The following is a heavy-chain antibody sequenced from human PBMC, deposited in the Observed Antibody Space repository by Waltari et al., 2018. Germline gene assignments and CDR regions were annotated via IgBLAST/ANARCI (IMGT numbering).Heavy chain of an antibody. D-gene: IGHD2-15*01. CDR3: ARLPCSGGSCYSEFAAFDI. CDR1: GGSISSHY. V-gene: IGHV4-59*11. CDR2: IYYSGST. J-gene: IGHJ3*02. Sequence: QVQLQESGPGLVKPSETLSLTCPVSGGSISSHYWSWIRQPPGTGLEWIGYIYYSGSTNYNPSLKSRVTISVDTSKNQFSLKLSSVTAADTAVYYCARLPCSGGSCYSEFAAFDIWGQGTMVTVSS.